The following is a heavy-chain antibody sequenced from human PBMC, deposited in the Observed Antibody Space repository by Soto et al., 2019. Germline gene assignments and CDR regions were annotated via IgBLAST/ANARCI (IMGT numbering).Heavy chain of an antibody. CDR2: ISSTTNYI. Sequence: PGGSLRLSCAASGFTFTRYSMNWVRQAPGKGLEWVSSISSTTNYIYYADSMKGRFTVSRDNAKNSVYLEMNSLSTEDTAVYYCARESEDLTSNFDYWGQGTLVTVSS. CDR1: GFTFTRYS. J-gene: IGHJ4*02. V-gene: IGHV3-21*01. CDR3: ARESEDLTSNFDY.